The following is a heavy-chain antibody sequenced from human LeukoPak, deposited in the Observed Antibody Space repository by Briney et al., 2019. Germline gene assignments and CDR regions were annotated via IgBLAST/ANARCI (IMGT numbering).Heavy chain of an antibody. J-gene: IGHJ2*01. Sequence: GGSLRLSCAAAGFTFSSYSMNWVRQAPGKGLEWVSSISSSSSYIYYADSVKGRFTISRDNAKNSLYLQMNSLRAEDTAVYYCARDQGWYFDLWGRGTLVTVSS. V-gene: IGHV3-21*01. CDR3: ARDQGWYFDL. CDR1: GFTFSSYS. CDR2: ISSSSSYI.